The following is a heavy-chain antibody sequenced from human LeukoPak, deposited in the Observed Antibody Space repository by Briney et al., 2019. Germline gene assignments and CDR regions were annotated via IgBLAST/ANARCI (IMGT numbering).Heavy chain of an antibody. CDR2: IGNSGRDT. J-gene: IGHJ5*02. Sequence: GGSLRLSCAASGFTFSSYVMTWVRQAPGRGLEWVSSIGNSGRDTYYADSMKGRFTISRDNSKSTLFLHMSSLRAGDTAIYYCAKDVGSGWVYNWFDPWGQGTLVTVSS. CDR3: AKDVGSGWVYNWFDP. D-gene: IGHD6-19*01. V-gene: IGHV3-23*01. CDR1: GFTFSSYV.